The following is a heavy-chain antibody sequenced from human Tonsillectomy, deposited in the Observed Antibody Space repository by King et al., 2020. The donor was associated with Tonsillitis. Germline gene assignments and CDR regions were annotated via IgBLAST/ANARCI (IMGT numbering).Heavy chain of an antibody. CDR3: ARDVGFKLNSLSYFDY. J-gene: IGHJ4*02. Sequence: VQLQESGPGLVKPSETLSLTCTVSGGSISSYYWSWIRQPPGKGLEWIGYIYYSGSTNYNPSLKSRVTISVDTSKNQFSLKLSSVTAADTSVYYCARDVGFKLNSLSYFDYWGQGTLVTVSS. CDR2: IYYSGST. D-gene: IGHD1-26*01. V-gene: IGHV4-59*01. CDR1: GGSISSYY.